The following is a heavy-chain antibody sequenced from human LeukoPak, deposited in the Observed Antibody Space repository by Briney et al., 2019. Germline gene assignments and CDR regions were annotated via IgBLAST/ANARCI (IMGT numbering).Heavy chain of an antibody. V-gene: IGHV4-59*01. CDR2: IYYSGST. Sequence: SETLSLTCAVSGGSISSYYWSWIRQPPGKGLEWIGYIYYSGSTNYNPSLKSRVTISVDTSKNQFSLKLSSVTAADTAVYYCARGLGADYFDYWGQGTLVTVSS. D-gene: IGHD1-26*01. CDR3: ARGLGADYFDY. J-gene: IGHJ4*02. CDR1: GGSISSYY.